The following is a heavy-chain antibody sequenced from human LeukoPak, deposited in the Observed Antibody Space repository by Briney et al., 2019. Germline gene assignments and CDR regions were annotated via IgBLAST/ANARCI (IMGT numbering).Heavy chain of an antibody. CDR2: TYYRSKWYN. CDR1: GDSVSSNSAA. D-gene: IGHD6-19*01. J-gene: IGHJ4*02. Sequence: TSQTLSLTCAISGDSVSSNSAAWNWIRQSPSRGLEWLGGTYYRSKWYNDYAVSVKSRITINPDTSKNQFSLQLNSVTPEDTAVYYCARGLPSYSSGWYYFDYWGQGTLVTVSS. V-gene: IGHV6-1*01. CDR3: ARGLPSYSSGWYYFDY.